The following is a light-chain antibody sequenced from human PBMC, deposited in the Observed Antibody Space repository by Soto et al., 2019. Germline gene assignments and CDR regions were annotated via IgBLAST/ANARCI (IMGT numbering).Light chain of an antibody. CDR1: NSNIGAGFD. CDR3: QSYDTSLSGWV. V-gene: IGLV1-40*01. CDR2: DDT. J-gene: IGLJ3*02. Sequence: QSVLTQPPSVSGAPGQRVTLSCTGSNSNIGAGFDVHWYQQLPGTAPKLLIYDDTNRPSGVPDRFFGSKSGTSASLAITGLQAEDEADYYCQSYDTSLSGWVFGGGTQLTVL.